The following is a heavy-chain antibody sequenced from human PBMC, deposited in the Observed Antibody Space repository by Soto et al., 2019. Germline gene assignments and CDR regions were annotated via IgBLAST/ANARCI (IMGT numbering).Heavy chain of an antibody. CDR2: ISWDGGST. CDR1: GFTFDDYT. D-gene: IGHD2-15*01. Sequence: GGSLRLSCAASGFTFDDYTMHWVRQAPGKGLEWVSLISWDGGSTYYADSVKGRFTISRDNSKNSLFLQMNSLRTEDTALYYCAKGLGVVVAEYGMDVWGQGTTVTVSS. V-gene: IGHV3-43*01. J-gene: IGHJ6*02. CDR3: AKGLGVVVAEYGMDV.